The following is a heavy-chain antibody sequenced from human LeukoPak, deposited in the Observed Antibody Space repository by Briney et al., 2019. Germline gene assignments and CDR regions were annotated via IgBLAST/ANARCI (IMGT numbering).Heavy chain of an antibody. CDR1: GYTFTGYY. V-gene: IGHV1-2*02. CDR2: INPNSGDT. Sequence: ASVKVSCKASGYTFTGYYMHWVRQAPGQGLEWMGWINPNSGDTHYAQKFQGRVTMTRDTSISTAYLELSRLRSDDTAVYYCARLTEDSSGYYYVAFDYWGQGTLVTVSS. D-gene: IGHD3-22*01. J-gene: IGHJ4*02. CDR3: ARLTEDSSGYYYVAFDY.